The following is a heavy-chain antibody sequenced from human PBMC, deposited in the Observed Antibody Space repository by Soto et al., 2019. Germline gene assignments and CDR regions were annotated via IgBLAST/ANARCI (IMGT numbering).Heavy chain of an antibody. CDR3: ARDRDLSSSWSFDY. V-gene: IGHV3-11*06. CDR1: GFTFSDYY. D-gene: IGHD6-13*01. J-gene: IGHJ4*02. CDR2: ISTRSDYT. Sequence: GGSLRLSCAASGFTFSDYYMTWIRQAPGKGLEWISYISTRSDYTSYADSVKGRFTISRDNAKSSLYLQMNTLRAEDTAVYYCARDRDLSSSWSFDYWGQGILVTVSS.